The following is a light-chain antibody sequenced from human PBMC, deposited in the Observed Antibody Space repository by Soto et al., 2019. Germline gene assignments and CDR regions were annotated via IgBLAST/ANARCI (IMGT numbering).Light chain of an antibody. CDR1: NIGSKN. Sequence: YALTQSPSVSVAPGQTARITCGGNNIGSKNVHWFQQRPGHAPVLVVFDDDDRPSGIPDRFSGSNSGNTATLTISRVEAGDEADYYCQVWDSDVLHHVFGTGTKVTVL. J-gene: IGLJ1*01. V-gene: IGLV3-21*02. CDR2: DDD. CDR3: QVWDSDVLHHV.